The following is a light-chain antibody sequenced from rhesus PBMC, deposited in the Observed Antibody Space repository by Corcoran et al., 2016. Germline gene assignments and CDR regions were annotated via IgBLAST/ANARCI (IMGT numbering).Light chain of an antibody. Sequence: DIQMTQSPSSLSVSVGDTVTITCRASQGISNWLAWYQQKPGKAPKVLIYKASTLQSGVPSRFSGSGSGTEFTLTISSLQSGDFANYYCQQYNSRPWTFGQGTKVEIK. J-gene: IGKJ1*01. CDR3: QQYNSRPWT. V-gene: IGKV1-21*01. CDR2: KAS. CDR1: QGISNW.